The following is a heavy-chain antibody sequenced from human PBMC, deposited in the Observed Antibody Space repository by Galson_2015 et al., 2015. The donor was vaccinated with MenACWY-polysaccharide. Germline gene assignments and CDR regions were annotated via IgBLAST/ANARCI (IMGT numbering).Heavy chain of an antibody. CDR3: ARDFTKYGRGSGRFDC. CDR1: GYAFTSYG. Sequence: QSGAEVKKPGASVTVSCTASGYAFTSYGISWVRQAPGQGLEWMGWISAYNGNTHYAQNLQGRVTMTIDTSTTTAYLELRSLRSDDTAVYYCARDFTKYGRGSGRFDCWGQGTLVTVSS. D-gene: IGHD3-10*01. CDR2: ISAYNGNT. J-gene: IGHJ4*02. V-gene: IGHV1-18*01.